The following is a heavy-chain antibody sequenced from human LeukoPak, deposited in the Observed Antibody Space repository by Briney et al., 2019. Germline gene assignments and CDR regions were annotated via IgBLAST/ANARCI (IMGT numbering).Heavy chain of an antibody. Sequence: SQTLSLTCAISGDSVSSNSAAWNWIRQSPSRGLEWLGRTYYRSKWYNDYAVSVKSRITINPDTSKNQFSLQLNSVTPEDTAVYYCARDVEDPGTTVVEWYFDYWGQGTLVTVSS. CDR1: GDSVSSNSAA. D-gene: IGHD4-23*01. CDR2: TYYRSKWYN. J-gene: IGHJ4*02. V-gene: IGHV6-1*01. CDR3: ARDVEDPGTTVVEWYFDY.